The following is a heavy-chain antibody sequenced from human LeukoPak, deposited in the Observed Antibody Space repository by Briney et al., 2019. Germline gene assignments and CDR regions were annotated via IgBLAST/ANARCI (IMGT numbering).Heavy chain of an antibody. CDR3: VTGSSGTNLLVYFDS. J-gene: IGHJ4*02. V-gene: IGHV3-30*02. CDR2: IWYDGRNK. Sequence: PGGSLRLSRTTSGLTPSHDGMHWVREAPGRGLEWVAVIWYDGRNKNYADYGKGRFTLSRDNSKNMVYLQMNSLRVEDTAVYHCVTGSSGTNLLVYFDSWGQGTLVTVSS. D-gene: IGHD1-7*01. CDR1: GLTPSHDG.